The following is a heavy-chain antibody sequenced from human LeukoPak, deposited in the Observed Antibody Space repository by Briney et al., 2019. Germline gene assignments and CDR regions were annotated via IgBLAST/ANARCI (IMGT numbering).Heavy chain of an antibody. CDR1: GFTFSTYG. D-gene: IGHD5-12*01. CDR2: ISTTGDTT. CDR3: AKRASGYYFDS. J-gene: IGHJ4*02. Sequence: GGSLRLSCAASGFTFSTYGMSWVRQAPGKGLEWVSTISTTGDTTYYTDSVKGRFTISRDNSKNTVYLQMSCLRAEDTAVFYCAKRASGYYFDSWGQGTLVTVSS. V-gene: IGHV3-23*01.